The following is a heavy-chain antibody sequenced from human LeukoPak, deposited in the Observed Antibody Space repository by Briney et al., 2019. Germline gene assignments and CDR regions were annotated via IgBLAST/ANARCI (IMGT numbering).Heavy chain of an antibody. CDR3: ARVNYYYGMDV. V-gene: IGHV4-59*01. Sequence: PSETLSLTCTVSGGSISSYYWSWIRQPPGKGLEWIGYIYYSGSTNYNPSLKSRVTISVDTSKNQFSLKLSSVTAADTAVYYCARVNYYYGMDVWGXGTTVTVSS. CDR2: IYYSGST. CDR1: GGSISSYY. J-gene: IGHJ6*04.